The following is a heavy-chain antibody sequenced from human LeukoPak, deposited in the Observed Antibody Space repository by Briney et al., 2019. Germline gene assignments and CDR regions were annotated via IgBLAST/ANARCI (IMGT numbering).Heavy chain of an antibody. V-gene: IGHV4-59*01. D-gene: IGHD4-17*01. Sequence: PSETLSLTCTVSGGSISNYYWSWIRQPPGKGLEWIGYIYYSGGTNYNPSLKSRVIISVDTSKNQFSLKLSSVAAADTAVYYCARDYGDYFDYGGQGTLVTVSS. J-gene: IGHJ4*02. CDR2: IYYSGGT. CDR1: GGSISNYY. CDR3: ARDYGDYFDY.